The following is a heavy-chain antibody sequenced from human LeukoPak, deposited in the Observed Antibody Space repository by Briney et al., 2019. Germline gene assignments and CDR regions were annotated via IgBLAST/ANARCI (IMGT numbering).Heavy chain of an antibody. V-gene: IGHV3-53*01. Sequence: PGGSLRLSCAASGFSLSSYWMTWVRQAPGKGLEWVSVIYSGGSTYYADSVKGRFTISRDNSKNTLYLQMNSLRAEDTAVYYCARGFWRDGMDVWGQGTTVTVSS. D-gene: IGHD3-3*01. CDR2: IYSGGST. CDR1: GFSLSSYW. J-gene: IGHJ6*02. CDR3: ARGFWRDGMDV.